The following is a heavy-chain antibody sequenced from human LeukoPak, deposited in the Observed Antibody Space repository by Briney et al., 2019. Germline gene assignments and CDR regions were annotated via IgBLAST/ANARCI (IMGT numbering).Heavy chain of an antibody. D-gene: IGHD6-19*01. J-gene: IGHJ6*02. CDR3: ARDLGGPSGLYGRDYYYGMDV. CDR2: INPNSGGT. Sequence: ASVKVSCKASGYTFTGYYMHWVRQAPGQGLEWMGWINPNSGGTNYAQKFQGWVTMTRDTSISTAYMELSRLRSDGTAVYYCARDLGGPSGLYGRDYYYGMDVWGQGTTVTVSS. CDR1: GYTFTGYY. V-gene: IGHV1-2*04.